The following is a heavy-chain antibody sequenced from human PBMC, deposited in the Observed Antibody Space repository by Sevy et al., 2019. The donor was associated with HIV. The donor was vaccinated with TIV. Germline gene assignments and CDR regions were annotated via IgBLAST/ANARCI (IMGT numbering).Heavy chain of an antibody. CDR1: GGSISSYY. CDR3: ARGQYYDSSVYYYGGYYFDY. V-gene: IGHV4-59*01. Sequence: SETLSLTCTVSGGSISSYYWSWSRQPPGKGLEWIGYIYYSGSTNYNPALKSRVTISVDMSKNQFSLKLSSVTAADTAVYYCARGQYYDSSVYYYGGYYFDYWGQGTLVTVSS. D-gene: IGHD3-22*01. J-gene: IGHJ4*02. CDR2: IYYSGST.